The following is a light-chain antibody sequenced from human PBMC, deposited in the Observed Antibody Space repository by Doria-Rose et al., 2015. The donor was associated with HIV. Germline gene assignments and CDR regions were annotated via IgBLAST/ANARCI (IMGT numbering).Light chain of an antibody. V-gene: IGKV3-20*01. CDR2: DVS. CDR1: QSFSSTY. Sequence: EIVLTQSPGTLSLSPGERATLSCRASQSFSSTYLAWYQQKPGQAPSLLIYDVSTRATGIPDRFSDSGSGTDFTLTINRLEPEDFALYYCHQYGTSWTFGQGTKVEI. CDR3: HQYGTSWT. J-gene: IGKJ1*01.